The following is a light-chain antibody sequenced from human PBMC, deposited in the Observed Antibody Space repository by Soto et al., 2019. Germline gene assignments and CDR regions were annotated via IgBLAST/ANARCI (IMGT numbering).Light chain of an antibody. CDR2: AAS. CDR3: QQSYTLSPLT. J-gene: IGKJ4*01. V-gene: IGKV1-39*01. Sequence: DIQMTQSPSSLSASVGDRVIITCRTSQSISNYLNWYQHKPGKAPKVLISAASNLQSGVPSRFSGSGSGTVFTLTISSLQPEDFATYFCQQSYTLSPLTFGG. CDR1: QSISNY.